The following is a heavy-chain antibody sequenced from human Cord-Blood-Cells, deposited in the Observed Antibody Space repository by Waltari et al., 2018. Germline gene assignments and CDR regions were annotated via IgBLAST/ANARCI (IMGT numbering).Heavy chain of an antibody. CDR2: ISGSGGST. CDR1: GFTFCSYA. J-gene: IGHJ1*01. V-gene: IGHV3-23*01. D-gene: IGHD3-16*01. CDR3: AKDRVFGGATEYFQH. Sequence: EVQLLESGGGLVQPGGSLRLSCAASGFTFCSYAMSWVRPAPGKGLEGVSAISGSGGSTYYADSVKGRFTISRDNSKNTLYLQMNSLRAEDTAVYYCAKDRVFGGATEYFQHWGQGTLVTVSS.